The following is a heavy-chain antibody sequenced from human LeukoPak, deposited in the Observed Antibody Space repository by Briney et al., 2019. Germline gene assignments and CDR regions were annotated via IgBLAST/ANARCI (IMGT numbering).Heavy chain of an antibody. J-gene: IGHJ3*02. Sequence: GASVKVSCKASGYTFTSYGISWVRQAPGQGLEWMGWISAYNGNTNYAQKLQGRVTMTTDTSTSTAYMELRSLRSDDTAVYYCASNTRNCGGDCHDAFDIWGQGTMVTVSS. D-gene: IGHD2-21*01. V-gene: IGHV1-18*01. CDR2: ISAYNGNT. CDR3: ASNTRNCGGDCHDAFDI. CDR1: GYTFTSYG.